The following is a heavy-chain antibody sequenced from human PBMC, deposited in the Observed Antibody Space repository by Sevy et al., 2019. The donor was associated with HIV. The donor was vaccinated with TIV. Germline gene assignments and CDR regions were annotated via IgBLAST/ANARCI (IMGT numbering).Heavy chain of an antibody. CDR1: GYSFTGFY. CDR3: VGGYFGSGSYRLLY. Sequence: ASVKVSCKASGYSFTGFYIHWMRQAPGQGLEWMGWINPNNGDAKYAQKYQGRVTMTRDTSATATYMELTSLRSDDTAMDYCVGGYFGSGSYRLLYWGQGAPVTVAS. J-gene: IGHJ4*02. D-gene: IGHD3-10*01. CDR2: INPNNGDA. V-gene: IGHV1-2*02.